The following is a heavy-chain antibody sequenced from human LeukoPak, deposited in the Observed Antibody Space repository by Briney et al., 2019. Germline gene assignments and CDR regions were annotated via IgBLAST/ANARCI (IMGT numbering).Heavy chain of an antibody. J-gene: IGHJ3*02. CDR1: GGSISGGGYY. Sequence: SQTLSLTCTVSGGSISGGGYYWSWIRQHPGKGLEWIGYIYYSGCTYYNPSLKSRVTISVDTSKNQFSLKLSSVTAADTAVYYCARYPYCSSTSCYNPAFDIWGQGTMVTVSS. CDR2: IYYSGCT. CDR3: ARYPYCSSTSCYNPAFDI. V-gene: IGHV4-31*03. D-gene: IGHD2-2*02.